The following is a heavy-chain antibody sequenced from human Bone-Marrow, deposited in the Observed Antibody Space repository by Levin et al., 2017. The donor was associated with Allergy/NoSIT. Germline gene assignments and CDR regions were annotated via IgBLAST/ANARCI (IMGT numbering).Heavy chain of an antibody. CDR3: ARRGSSGWYVRY. D-gene: IGHD6-19*01. CDR2: INQNGSEI. V-gene: IGHV3-7*01. CDR1: GLTFSNYW. Sequence: PGGSLRLSCVVSGLTFSNYWMTWVRQAAGKGPEWVANINQNGSEIHYVDSMKGRFTISRDNAKNTLFLEMNSLRVEDTAVYYCARRGSSGWYVRYWGQGTLVTVSS. J-gene: IGHJ4*02.